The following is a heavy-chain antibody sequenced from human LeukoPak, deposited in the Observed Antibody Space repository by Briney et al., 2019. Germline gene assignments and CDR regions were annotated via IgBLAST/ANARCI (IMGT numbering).Heavy chain of an antibody. CDR2: IRNKANFYAK. V-gene: IGHV3-73*01. D-gene: IGHD2/OR15-2a*01. CDR3: TKYDS. J-gene: IGHJ5*01. Sequence: GSLGLSCAASGFNFSATSIQWVRQVPGKGLEWIGRIRNKANFYAKAYSPSVKGRFFLSRDDSNNVSYLQMNSLKTEDTGLYYCTKYDSWGQGTLVTVSS. CDR1: GFNFSATS.